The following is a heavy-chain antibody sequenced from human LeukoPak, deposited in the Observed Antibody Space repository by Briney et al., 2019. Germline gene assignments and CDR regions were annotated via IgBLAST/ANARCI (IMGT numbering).Heavy chain of an antibody. Sequence: PSETLSLTCAVSGYSISSGYYWGWIRQPPGKGLEWIGSIYHSGSTYYNPSLKSRVTISVDTSKNQFSLKLSSVTAADTAVYYCAGEDFWSGYPYYYYYYMDVWGKGTTVTVSS. CDR3: AGEDFWSGYPYYYYYYMDV. V-gene: IGHV4-38-2*01. D-gene: IGHD3-3*01. CDR2: IYHSGST. CDR1: GYSISSGYY. J-gene: IGHJ6*03.